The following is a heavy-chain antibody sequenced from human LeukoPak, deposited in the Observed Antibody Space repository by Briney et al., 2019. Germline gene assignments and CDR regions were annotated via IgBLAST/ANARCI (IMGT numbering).Heavy chain of an antibody. D-gene: IGHD3-10*01. CDR3: ARDPPMTYYYGSGSSFDY. Sequence: GGSLRLSCAASGFTFSSYEMNWVRQAPGKGLEWGSYISPSGSSKYYADSVKGRFTISRDNAKNSLYLQMNSLRAEDTAVYYCARDPPMTYYYGSGSSFDYWGQGTLVTVSS. CDR2: ISPSGSSK. V-gene: IGHV3-48*03. CDR1: GFTFSSYE. J-gene: IGHJ4*02.